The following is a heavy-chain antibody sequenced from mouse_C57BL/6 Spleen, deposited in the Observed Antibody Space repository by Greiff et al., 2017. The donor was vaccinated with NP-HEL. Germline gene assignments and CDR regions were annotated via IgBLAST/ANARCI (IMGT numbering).Heavy chain of an antibody. V-gene: IGHV6-3*01. CDR1: GFTFSNYW. J-gene: IGHJ2*01. D-gene: IGHD3-2*02. CDR2: IRLKSDNYAT. Sequence: EVKLVESGGGLVQPGGSMKLSYVASGFTFSNYWMNWVRQSPEKGLEWVAQIRLKSDNYATHYAESVKGRFTISRDDSKSSVYLQMNNLRAEDTGIYYCTGGGSSGSFDYWGQGTTLTVSS. CDR3: TGGGSSGSFDY.